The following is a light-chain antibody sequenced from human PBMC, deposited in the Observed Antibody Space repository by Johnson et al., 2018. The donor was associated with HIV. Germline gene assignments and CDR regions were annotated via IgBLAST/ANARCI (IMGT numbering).Light chain of an antibody. CDR1: SSNIGNNY. CDR3: GTWDSSRYAYV. CDR2: DNN. J-gene: IGLJ1*01. V-gene: IGLV1-51*01. Sequence: QSVLTQPPSVSAAPGQKVTISCSGSSSNIGNNYVSWYQQVPGTAPKLLIFDNNKRPSGIPDRFSGSKSGTSATLGITGLQTGDEADYYCGTWDSSRYAYVFGTGTKVTVL.